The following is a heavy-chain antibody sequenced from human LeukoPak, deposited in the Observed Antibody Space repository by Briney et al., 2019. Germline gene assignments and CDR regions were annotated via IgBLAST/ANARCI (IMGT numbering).Heavy chain of an antibody. V-gene: IGHV3-48*03. CDR2: ISSSGRTI. J-gene: IGHJ6*03. D-gene: IGHD6-19*01. Sequence: GGSLRLSCAASGFSFSSYEMNWVRQAPGKGLEWISYISSSGRTIYYADSVKGRFTISRDNAKNSLYLQMNSLRAEDTAVYYCARDGPYSSGWYYYYMDVWGKGTTVTVSS. CDR3: ARDGPYSSGWYYYYMDV. CDR1: GFSFSSYE.